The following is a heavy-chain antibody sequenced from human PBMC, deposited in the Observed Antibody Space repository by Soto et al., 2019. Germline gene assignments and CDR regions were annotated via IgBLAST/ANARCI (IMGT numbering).Heavy chain of an antibody. D-gene: IGHD3-22*01. J-gene: IGHJ4*02. CDR2: IYYSGST. Sequence: LSLTCTVSGGSISSYYWSWIRQPPGKGLEWIGYIYYSGSTNYNPSLKSRVTISVDTSKNQFSPKLSSVTAADTAVYYCARQDYYDSSGYDYWGQGTLVTVSS. V-gene: IGHV4-59*01. CDR3: ARQDYYDSSGYDY. CDR1: GGSISSYY.